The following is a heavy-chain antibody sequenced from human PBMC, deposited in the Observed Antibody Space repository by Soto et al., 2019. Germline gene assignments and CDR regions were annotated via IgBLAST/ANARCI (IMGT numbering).Heavy chain of an antibody. Sequence: SVKVSCKASGGTFSSYTISWVRQAPGQGLEWMGRIIPILGIANYAQKFQGRVTITADKSTSTAYMELSSLRSEDTAVYYCARCYGDPEYFQHWGQGSLVTVSS. D-gene: IGHD4-17*01. J-gene: IGHJ1*01. V-gene: IGHV1-69*02. CDR2: IIPILGIA. CDR3: ARCYGDPEYFQH. CDR1: GGTFSSYT.